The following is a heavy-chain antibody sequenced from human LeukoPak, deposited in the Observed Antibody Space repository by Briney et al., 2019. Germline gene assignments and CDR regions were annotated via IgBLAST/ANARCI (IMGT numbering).Heavy chain of an antibody. CDR3: AKADCSSTSCYPIDY. V-gene: IGHV3-9*01. D-gene: IGHD2-2*01. J-gene: IGHJ4*02. Sequence: GGSLRLSCAASGFTFDDYAMHWVRQAPGKGLEWVSGISWNSGSIGYADSVKGRFTISGDNAKNSLYLQMNSLRAEDTALYYCAKADCSSTSCYPIDYWGQGTLVTVSS. CDR1: GFTFDDYA. CDR2: ISWNSGSI.